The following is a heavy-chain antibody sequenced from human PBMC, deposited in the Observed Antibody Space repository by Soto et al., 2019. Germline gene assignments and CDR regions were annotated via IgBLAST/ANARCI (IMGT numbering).Heavy chain of an antibody. V-gene: IGHV3-73*02. D-gene: IGHD5-12*01. CDR1: GFTFSGSA. CDR2: IRSKANSYAT. CDR3: TTGGYDDTDYFDY. Sequence: EVQLVESGGGLVQPGGSLKLSCAASGFTFSGSAMHWVRQASGKGLEWVGRIRSKANSYATAYAAWVNGRFTISRDDSQSTAYLQMISLKTEDTAVYYWTTGGYDDTDYFDYWCQGSLVTVCS. J-gene: IGHJ4*02.